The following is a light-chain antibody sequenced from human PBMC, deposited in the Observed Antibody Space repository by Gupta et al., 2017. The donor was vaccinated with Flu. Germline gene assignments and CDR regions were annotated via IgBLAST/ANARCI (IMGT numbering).Light chain of an antibody. CDR3: QQYDNWPPLT. V-gene: IGKV3-15*01. CDR1: QSVSSN. CDR2: GAS. J-gene: IGKJ4*01. Sequence: VSPGDRATLSCRASQSVSSNLAWYQQKPGQAPRLLIYGASTRATGIPARFSGSGFGTEFTLTISSLQSEDFAVYYCQQYDNWPPLTFGGGTKVEIK.